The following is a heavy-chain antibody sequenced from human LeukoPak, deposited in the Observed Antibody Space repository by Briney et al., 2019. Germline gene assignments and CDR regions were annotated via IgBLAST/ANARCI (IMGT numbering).Heavy chain of an antibody. Sequence: GGSLRPSCAASGFSFSSYWMSWVRQAPGKGLGWVANIKQDGSEKYYVDSVKGRFTISRDNAKNSLYLQMNSLRAEDTAVYYCVGHSDYWGQGTLVTVSS. V-gene: IGHV3-7*01. CDR3: VGHSDY. D-gene: IGHD3-16*01. J-gene: IGHJ4*02. CDR1: GFSFSSYW. CDR2: IKQDGSEK.